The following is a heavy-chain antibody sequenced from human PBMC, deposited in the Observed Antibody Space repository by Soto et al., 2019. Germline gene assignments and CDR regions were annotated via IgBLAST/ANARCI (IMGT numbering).Heavy chain of an antibody. D-gene: IGHD5-18*01. CDR2: ISYDGSNK. CDR3: ARDTATGYFQH. J-gene: IGHJ1*01. CDR1: GFTFSSYA. V-gene: IGHV3-30-3*01. Sequence: ESGGGVVQPGRSLRLSCAASGFTFSSYAMHWVRQAPGKGLEWVAVISYDGSNKYYADSVKGRFTISRDNSKNTLYLQMNSLRAEDTAVYYCARDTATGYFQHWGQGTLVTVSS.